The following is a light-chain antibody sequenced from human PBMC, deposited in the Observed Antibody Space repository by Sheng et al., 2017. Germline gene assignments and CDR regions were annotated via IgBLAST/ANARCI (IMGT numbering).Light chain of an antibody. V-gene: IGKV1-39*01. CDR3: QVSYITLRT. J-gene: IGKJ1*01. CDR2: GAS. Sequence: DIQVTQSPSSLSASVGDSVTITCRTSQTIINYLNWYQQKPGKAPQLLIYGASYLQSGVPTRFSGSGSGTDFTLTISSLQREDFATYFCQVSYITLRTFGQGTKVEIK. CDR1: QTIINY.